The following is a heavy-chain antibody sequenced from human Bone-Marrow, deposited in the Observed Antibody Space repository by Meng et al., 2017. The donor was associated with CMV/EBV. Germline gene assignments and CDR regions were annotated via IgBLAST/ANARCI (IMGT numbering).Heavy chain of an antibody. Sequence: ASVKVSCKASGYTFTSYGFSWVRQAPGQGLECMGWISASHGNTNYAQKFQGRVTMTTDTSTSTAYMELRNLRSDDTAVYYCARDLGATGSDYWGRGTVATFPS. V-gene: IGHV1-18*01. CDR1: GYTFTSYG. J-gene: IGHJ4*02. CDR2: ISASHGNT. CDR3: ARDLGATGSDY. D-gene: IGHD1-1*01.